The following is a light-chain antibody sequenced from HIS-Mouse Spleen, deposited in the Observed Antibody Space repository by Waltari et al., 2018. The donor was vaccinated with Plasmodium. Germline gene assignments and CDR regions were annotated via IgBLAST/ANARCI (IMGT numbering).Light chain of an antibody. V-gene: IGLV2-23*01. J-gene: IGLJ2*01. Sequence: QSALTQPASVSGSPGQSITISCTGTSSDVGSYNLVSWYQQHPGKAPEVRIYEGSKRPSVVCKLFSGSKSGNAAALTSCGHQDGDEADYYCCSYAGSRMVFGGGTKLTVL. CDR2: EGS. CDR3: CSYAGSRMV. CDR1: SSDVGSYNL.